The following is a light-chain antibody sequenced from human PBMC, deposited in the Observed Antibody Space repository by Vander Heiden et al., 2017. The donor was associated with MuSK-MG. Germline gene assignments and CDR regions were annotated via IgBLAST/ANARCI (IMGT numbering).Light chain of an antibody. CDR3: AAWDDSLNGPV. CDR1: SSNIGSNT. Sequence: QSVLTQPPSASGTPGQRVTVSCSGSSSNIGSNTVNWYQQLPGPAPKLLIYRNNQRPSGVPARFSGSKSGTSASLAISGLQSEDEADYFCAAWDDSLNGPVFGGGTKLTVL. J-gene: IGLJ2*01. CDR2: RNN. V-gene: IGLV1-44*01.